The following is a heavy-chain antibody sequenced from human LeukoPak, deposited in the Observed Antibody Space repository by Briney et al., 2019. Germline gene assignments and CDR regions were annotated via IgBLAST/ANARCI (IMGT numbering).Heavy chain of an antibody. J-gene: IGHJ4*02. CDR1: GFTFGDYA. Sequence: GGSLRLSCTTSGFTFGDYAMSWVRQAPGKGLEWVGFIRSKAYGGTTEYAASVKGRFTISRDDSRRIVYLQMNSLKTEDTAVYYCTKDFTIFDYWGQGTLVTVSS. CDR2: IRSKAYGGTT. V-gene: IGHV3-49*04. CDR3: TKDFTIFDY. D-gene: IGHD3-3*01.